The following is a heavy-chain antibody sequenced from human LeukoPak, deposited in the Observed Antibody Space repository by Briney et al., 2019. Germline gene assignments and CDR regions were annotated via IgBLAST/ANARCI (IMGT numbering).Heavy chain of an antibody. V-gene: IGHV3-23*01. CDR3: PLTLSSSLDY. J-gene: IGHJ4*02. CDR2: ISGSGGST. D-gene: IGHD6-13*01. Sequence: PGGSLRLSCAPSGFTFSSYAMSWVRQAAGKGLEWVPAISGSGGSTYYADSVKGRFTISRDNSKNTLYLQMNSLRAEDTAVYYCPLTLSSSLDYWGQGTLVTVSS. CDR1: GFTFSSYA.